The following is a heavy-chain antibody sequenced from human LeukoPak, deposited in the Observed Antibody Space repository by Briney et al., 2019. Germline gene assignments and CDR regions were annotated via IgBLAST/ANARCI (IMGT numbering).Heavy chain of an antibody. J-gene: IGHJ3*02. CDR3: ARHSPAATEGFVI. Sequence: SETLSLTCAVSGYSISSGYCWGWIRQPPGQGLEWIGSMCHSGSTYYNPSLKSRVTISVDTSKNQFSLKVSSVTASDTAVYYCARHSPAATEGFVIWGQGTMVTVSS. D-gene: IGHD2-2*01. V-gene: IGHV4-38-2*01. CDR1: GYSISSGYC. CDR2: MCHSGST.